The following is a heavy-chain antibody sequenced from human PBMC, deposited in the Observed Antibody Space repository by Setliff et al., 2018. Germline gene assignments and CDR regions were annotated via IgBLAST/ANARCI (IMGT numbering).Heavy chain of an antibody. J-gene: IGHJ4*02. CDR1: GESFDNHY. V-gene: IGHV4-34*01. CDR2: INHRGFT. Sequence: PSETLSLTCAVYGESFDNHYWTWIRQPPGERLEWIGEINHRGFTDYKPSLKSRLTMSVDTSRNQFSLNLGSVTAADTGVYYCARGRIAERPEAIDYWGQGALVTVPS. D-gene: IGHD6-6*01. CDR3: ARGRIAERPEAIDY.